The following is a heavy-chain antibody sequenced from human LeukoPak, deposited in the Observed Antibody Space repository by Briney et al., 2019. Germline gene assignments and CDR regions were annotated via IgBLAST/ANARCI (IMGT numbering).Heavy chain of an antibody. CDR3: ASGYSSGWSGSLEVYYFDY. CDR2: ISAYNGNT. CDR1: GYTFTSYG. V-gene: IGHV1-18*01. J-gene: IGHJ4*02. D-gene: IGHD6-19*01. Sequence: GASVKVSCKASGYTFTSYGISWVRQAPGQGLDWMGWISAYNGNTNYAQKLQGRDTMTTDTSTSTAYMELRSLRSDDTAVYYCASGYSSGWSGSLEVYYFDYWGQGTLVTVSS.